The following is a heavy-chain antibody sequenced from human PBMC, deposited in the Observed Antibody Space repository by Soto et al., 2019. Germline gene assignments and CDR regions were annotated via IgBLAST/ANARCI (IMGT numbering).Heavy chain of an antibody. D-gene: IGHD3-16*01. V-gene: IGHV4-39*01. CDR1: GASISSSGYY. CDR3: VRGGLRYQQSSYYFDV. CDR2: IDYIGNT. Sequence: QVQLQESGPGLVSPWGTLSLTCTVSGASISSSGYYWGWIRQAPGKGLEWIGSIDYIGNTYYNTSLSRRVTVSVEPSKNQISLQLNSVTAADMAVHYCVRGGLRYQQSSYYFDVWGQGTLFTVSS. J-gene: IGHJ4*02.